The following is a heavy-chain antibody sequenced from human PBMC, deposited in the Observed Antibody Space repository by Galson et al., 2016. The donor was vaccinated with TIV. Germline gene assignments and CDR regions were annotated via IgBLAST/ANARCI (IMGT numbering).Heavy chain of an antibody. J-gene: IGHJ4*02. CDR2: IYPGDSDT. D-gene: IGHD3-22*01. CDR3: ARVVTSTSPFDY. CDR1: GYSFTNSY. Sequence: SGAAVKKPGESLKISCKGSGYSFTNSYIAWVRQMPGKGLEWMAIIYPGDSDTRYSPSFQGQVTISADKSISTAYLQWSSLKASDTAMYFCARVVTSTSPFDYWGQGTLVTVSS. V-gene: IGHV5-51*03.